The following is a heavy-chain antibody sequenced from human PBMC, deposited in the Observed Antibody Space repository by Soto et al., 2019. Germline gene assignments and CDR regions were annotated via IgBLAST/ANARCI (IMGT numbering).Heavy chain of an antibody. Sequence: PSQTLSLTCAISGDSVSSNSAAWNWIRQSPSRGLEWLGRTYYRSKWYNDYAVSVKSRITINPDTSKNQFSLQLNSVTPEDTAVYYCAYDSLYCSSTSCYVVRLVYWGQGTLVTVS. J-gene: IGHJ4*02. CDR2: TYYRSKWYN. V-gene: IGHV6-1*01. D-gene: IGHD2-2*01. CDR3: AYDSLYCSSTSCYVVRLVY. CDR1: GDSVSSNSAA.